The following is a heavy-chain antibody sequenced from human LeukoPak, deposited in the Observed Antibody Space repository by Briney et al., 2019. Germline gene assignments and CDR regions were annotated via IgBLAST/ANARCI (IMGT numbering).Heavy chain of an antibody. CDR1: GFTFSNAW. J-gene: IGHJ5*02. Sequence: PGGSLRLSCAASGFTFSNAWMSWVGRAPGKGRGWVSAISGGGVSTYYADSVRGRFTISSDNSKNTLYLQMNSLRAEDTAVYYCAALYYPNWFDPWGQGTLVTVSS. V-gene: IGHV3-23*01. D-gene: IGHD3-22*01. CDR2: ISGGGVST. CDR3: AALYYPNWFDP.